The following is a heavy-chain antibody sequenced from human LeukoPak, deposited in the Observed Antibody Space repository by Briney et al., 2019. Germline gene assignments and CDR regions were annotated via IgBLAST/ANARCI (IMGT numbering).Heavy chain of an antibody. J-gene: IGHJ2*01. Sequence: SETLSLTCTVPGGSISSYYWSWIRQPPGKGLGWIGYIYYSGSTNYNPSPKSRVTISVDTSKNQFSLKLSSVTAADTAVYYCARPAKSGSHKRSYWYFDLWGRGTLVTVSS. CDR3: ARPAKSGSHKRSYWYFDL. D-gene: IGHD1-26*01. V-gene: IGHV4-59*08. CDR1: GGSISSYY. CDR2: IYYSGST.